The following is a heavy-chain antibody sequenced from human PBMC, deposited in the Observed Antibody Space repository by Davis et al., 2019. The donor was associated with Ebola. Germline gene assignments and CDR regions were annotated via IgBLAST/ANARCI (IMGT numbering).Heavy chain of an antibody. Sequence: SETLSLTCTVSGGSISSSSYYWSWIRQPPGKGLEWIGYIYYSGSTNYNPSLKSRVTISVDTSKNQFSLKLSSVTAADTAVYYCARDRGGSFLFDYWGQGTLVTVSS. J-gene: IGHJ4*02. CDR1: GGSISSSSYY. V-gene: IGHV4-61*01. CDR3: ARDRGGSFLFDY. D-gene: IGHD1-26*01. CDR2: IYYSGST.